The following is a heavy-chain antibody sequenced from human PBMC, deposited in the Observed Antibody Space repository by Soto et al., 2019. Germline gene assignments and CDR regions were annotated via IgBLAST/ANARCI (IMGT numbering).Heavy chain of an antibody. CDR2: IGTAGDP. J-gene: IGHJ6*02. CDR1: GFTFSSYD. V-gene: IGHV3-13*05. D-gene: IGHD2-15*01. CDR3: ARSPAGYCSGGSCYSDYYYYYGMDV. Sequence: GGSLRLSCAASGFTFSSYDMHWVRQATGKGLEWVSAIGTAGDPYYPGSVKGRFTISRENAKNSLYLQMNSLRAGDTAVYYCARSPAGYCSGGSCYSDYYYYYGMDVWGQGTTVTVS.